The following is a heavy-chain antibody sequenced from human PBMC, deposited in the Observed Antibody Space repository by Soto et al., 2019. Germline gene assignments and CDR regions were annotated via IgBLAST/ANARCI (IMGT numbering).Heavy chain of an antibody. CDR3: GRGPRSPLIVRGRRGPGVDP. CDR1: GGSISSYY. V-gene: IGHV4-59*08. CDR2: MYYGGRT. D-gene: IGHD1-26*01. J-gene: IGHJ5*02. Sequence: SETLSLTCTVPGGSISSYYWSWIRQPPGKGLEWIGYMYYGGRTNYNPSLKSRVTISVDTSKMKVSLKLSSVTAADSAGYFCGRGPRSPLIVRGRRGPGVDPWGQGALVAVAS.